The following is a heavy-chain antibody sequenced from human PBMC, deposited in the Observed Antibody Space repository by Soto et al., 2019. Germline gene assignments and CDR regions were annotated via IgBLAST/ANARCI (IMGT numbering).Heavy chain of an antibody. D-gene: IGHD4-17*01. CDR1: GDTFNKYA. J-gene: IGHJ4*02. CDR2: IIPIFGTP. CDR3: ARGIDYGGVNRIDY. Sequence: SVKVSCKASGDTFNKYAFNWVRQAPGQGLEWMGGIIPIFGTPNYAQRVQGRVTITADESTSTAYMELSSLRSEDTAVYYCARGIDYGGVNRIDYWGQGTLVTVSS. V-gene: IGHV1-69*13.